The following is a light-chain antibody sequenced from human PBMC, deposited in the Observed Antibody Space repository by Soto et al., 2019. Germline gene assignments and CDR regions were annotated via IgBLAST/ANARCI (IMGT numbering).Light chain of an antibody. V-gene: IGKV3-20*01. CDR2: GAS. Sequence: EIVLTQSPGTLSLSPGERATLSCRASQSVSSSSLAWYQQRPAQAPRLLIFGASSRATGIPDRFSGSGSGTDFTLTISRLEPEDFAVYYCQQYGTSPLTFGGGTKVEIK. CDR1: QSVSSSS. CDR3: QQYGTSPLT. J-gene: IGKJ4*01.